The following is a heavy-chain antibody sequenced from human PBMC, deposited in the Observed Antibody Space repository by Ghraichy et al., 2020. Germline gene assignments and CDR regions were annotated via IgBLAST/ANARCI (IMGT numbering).Heavy chain of an antibody. CDR2: VYHTGST. J-gene: IGHJ3*02. CDR3: ARPSSHNDLEGFDI. Sequence: SETLSLTCTVSGYSIRSGYFWGWVRQSPGKGLELIGSVYHTGSTHHNPSLERRLTILVDTSMNHFSLKLRSVTAADTAVYYCARPSSHNDLEGFDIWGQGTVVIVSS. CDR1: GYSIRSGYF. V-gene: IGHV4-38-2*02. D-gene: IGHD1-1*01.